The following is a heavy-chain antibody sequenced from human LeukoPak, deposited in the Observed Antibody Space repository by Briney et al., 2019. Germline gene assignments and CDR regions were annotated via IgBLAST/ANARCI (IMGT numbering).Heavy chain of an antibody. V-gene: IGHV3-9*01. D-gene: IGHD3-22*01. CDR2: ISWNSGSL. CDR3: AKGDDSSGYFYYFDY. J-gene: IGHJ4*02. CDR1: GFTFDDYA. Sequence: GGSLRLSCAASGFTFDDYAMHWARQAPGKGLEWVSGISWNSGSLDYADSVKGRFTISRDNAKNSLCLQMNSLRAEDTALYYCAKGDDSSGYFYYFDYWGQGTLVTVSS.